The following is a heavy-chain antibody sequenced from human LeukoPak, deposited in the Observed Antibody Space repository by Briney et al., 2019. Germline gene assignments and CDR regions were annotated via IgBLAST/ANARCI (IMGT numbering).Heavy chain of an antibody. D-gene: IGHD2-15*01. V-gene: IGHV3-30-3*01. Sequence: PGRSLRLSCAASGFTFSSYAMHWVRQAPGKGLEWVAVISYDGSNKYYADSVKGRFTISRDNSKNTLYLQMNSLRAEDTAVYYCARGSVPGWAADYWGQGTLVTVSS. CDR3: ARGSVPGWAADY. CDR1: GFTFSSYA. J-gene: IGHJ4*02. CDR2: ISYDGSNK.